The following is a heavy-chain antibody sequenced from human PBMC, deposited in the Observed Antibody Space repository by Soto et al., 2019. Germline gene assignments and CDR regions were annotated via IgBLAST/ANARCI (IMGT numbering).Heavy chain of an antibody. CDR1: GFTFSSYA. D-gene: IGHD6-6*01. CDR3: VKDQRSSSAIHYYYGMDV. J-gene: IGHJ6*02. V-gene: IGHV3-64D*06. Sequence: GGSLRLSCSASGFTFSSYAMHWVRQAPGKGLEYVSAISSNGGSTYYADSVKGRFTISRDNSKNTLYLQMSSLRAEDTAVYYCVKDQRSSSAIHYYYGMDVWGQGPTVTVSS. CDR2: ISSNGGST.